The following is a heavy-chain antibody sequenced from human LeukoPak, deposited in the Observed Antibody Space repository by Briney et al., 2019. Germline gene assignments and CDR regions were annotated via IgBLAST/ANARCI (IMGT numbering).Heavy chain of an antibody. CDR2: INHDASNT. Sequence: PGGSLRLSCAASGFTFSSYSMNWVRQAPGKGLEWVSLINHDASNTNYEDSVKGRFTISRDNAKNTLYLQMNSLGAEDTAVYYCARAAANWAIDYWGQGTLVTVSS. CDR1: GFTFSSYS. CDR3: ARAAANWAIDY. D-gene: IGHD7-27*01. V-gene: IGHV3-74*01. J-gene: IGHJ4*02.